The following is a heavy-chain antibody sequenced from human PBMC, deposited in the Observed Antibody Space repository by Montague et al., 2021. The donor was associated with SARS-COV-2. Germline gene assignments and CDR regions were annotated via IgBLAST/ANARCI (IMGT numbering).Heavy chain of an antibody. J-gene: IGHJ4*02. Sequence: LVKPTQTLTLTCTFSGFSLSTSGMCVSWIRQPPGKGLEWIGYIYYSGSTNYNPSLKSRVTISVDTSKNQFSLKLSSVTAADTAVYYCARVFPRWLQFDPYFDYRGQGTLVTVSS. CDR1: GFSLSTSGMC. CDR3: ARVFPRWLQFDPYFDY. V-gene: IGHV4-61*08. D-gene: IGHD5-24*01. CDR2: IYYSGST.